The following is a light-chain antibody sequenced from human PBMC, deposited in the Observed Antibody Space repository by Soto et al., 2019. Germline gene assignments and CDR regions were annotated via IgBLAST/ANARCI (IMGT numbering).Light chain of an antibody. V-gene: IGKV1-5*01. CDR1: QSISSW. Sequence: DIQMTQPPSTLSASVGDRVTITCRASQSISSWLAWYQQKPGKAPKLLIYDASSLESGVPSRFSGSGSGTEFTLTISSLQPDDFATYYCQQYAGYSRTFGQGTKVDIK. J-gene: IGKJ1*01. CDR2: DAS. CDR3: QQYAGYSRT.